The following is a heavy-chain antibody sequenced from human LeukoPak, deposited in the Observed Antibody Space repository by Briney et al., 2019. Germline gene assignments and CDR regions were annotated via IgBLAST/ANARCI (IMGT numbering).Heavy chain of an antibody. D-gene: IGHD6-19*01. Sequence: PAETLSLTCSVSGYSISSGYWWGWIRQPPGKGLEWIGYIYYSGSTNYNPSLKSRVTISVDTSKNQFSLKLSSVTAADTAVYYCARVPNSSGWRSYNWFDPWGQGTLVTVSS. V-gene: IGHV4-61*01. CDR3: ARVPNSSGWRSYNWFDP. CDR2: IYYSGST. CDR1: GYSISSGYW. J-gene: IGHJ5*02.